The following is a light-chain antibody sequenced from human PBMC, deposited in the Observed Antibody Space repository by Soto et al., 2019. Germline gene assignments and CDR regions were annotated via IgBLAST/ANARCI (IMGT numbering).Light chain of an antibody. V-gene: IGKV3-11*01. CDR2: DAS. Sequence: EIVLTQSPATLSLSPGERATLSCGASRSVSSYLAWYQQKPGQAPRLLIYDASYRATGIAARFSGSGSGTDFTLTISRLEPEDLAVYSCQHRSDWPPRLTFGGGTKVEIK. J-gene: IGKJ4*01. CDR3: QHRSDWPPRLT. CDR1: RSVSSY.